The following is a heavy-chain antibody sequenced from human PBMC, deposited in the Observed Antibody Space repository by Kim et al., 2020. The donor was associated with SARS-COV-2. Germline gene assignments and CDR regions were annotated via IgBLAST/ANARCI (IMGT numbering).Heavy chain of an antibody. D-gene: IGHD3-16*01. V-gene: IGHV3-23*01. CDR3: AKDWGGSEVNYYYGWDV. Sequence: GGSLRLSCEASGFTFRDFAMSWVRQTPEKGLQWVSPITGSGRTTYYVDSVKGRFTISRDNSKNTLHLQMNSLRADDTAVYYCAKDWGGSEVNYYYGWDVWGQGTTVTVSS. J-gene: IGHJ6*02. CDR2: ITGSGRTT. CDR1: GFTFRDFA.